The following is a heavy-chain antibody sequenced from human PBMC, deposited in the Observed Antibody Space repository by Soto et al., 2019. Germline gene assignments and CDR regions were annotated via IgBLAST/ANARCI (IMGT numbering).Heavy chain of an antibody. CDR3: ARDNLEPPRGMDV. V-gene: IGHV3-30-3*01. CDR1: GLTVSRYV. CDR2: ISYDGNNK. D-gene: IGHD1-1*01. Sequence: GGSLRLSCAASGLTVSRYVMHWVRQAPGKGLEWVAVISYDGNNKYYADSVKGRFTISRDNSKNTLYLQMNSLRAEDTAVYYCARDNLEPPRGMDVWGQGTTVTVSS. J-gene: IGHJ6*02.